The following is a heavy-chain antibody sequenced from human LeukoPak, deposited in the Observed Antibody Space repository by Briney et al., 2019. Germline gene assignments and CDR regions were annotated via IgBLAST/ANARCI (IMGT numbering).Heavy chain of an antibody. CDR2: ISYDGSNK. V-gene: IGHV3-30*04. CDR3: ARETEYCSSTSCPFDY. CDR1: VVTFSSYA. D-gene: IGHD2-2*01. J-gene: IGHJ4*02. Sequence: RRSLRLSCAASVVTFSSYATHWVRQGPGERLEWVAVISYDGSNKYYADSVKGRFTISRDNSKNTLYLQMNSLRAEDTAVYDCARETEYCSSTSCPFDYWGQGTLVTVSS.